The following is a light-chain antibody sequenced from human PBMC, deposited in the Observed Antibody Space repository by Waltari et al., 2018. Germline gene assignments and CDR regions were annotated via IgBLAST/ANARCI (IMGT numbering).Light chain of an antibody. CDR1: RSVLYSPNNKNY. CDR2: WAS. V-gene: IGKV4-1*01. J-gene: IGKJ4*01. CDR3: QQFYGSPFT. Sequence: DIVMTQSPDSLAVSLGERATINCKSSRSVLYSPNNKNYLSWYQQKPGQPPKLLIYWASTRESGVPDRFSGSGSGTDFTLTISSLQAEDVAFYYCQQFYGSPFTFGGGTKVEIK.